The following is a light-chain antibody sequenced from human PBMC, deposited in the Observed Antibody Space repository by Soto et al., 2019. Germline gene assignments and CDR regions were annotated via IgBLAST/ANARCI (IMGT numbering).Light chain of an antibody. CDR3: QQYGSSPFT. J-gene: IGKJ3*01. CDR2: GAS. V-gene: IGKV3-20*01. Sequence: EIVLTQSPGILSLSPGKRATLSCRARQSVSSSYLAWYQQKHGQAPRLLIYGASTRATGIPDRFSGSGSGTDFTLTISRLEPEDFAVYYCQQYGSSPFTFGPGTKVDIK. CDR1: QSVSSSY.